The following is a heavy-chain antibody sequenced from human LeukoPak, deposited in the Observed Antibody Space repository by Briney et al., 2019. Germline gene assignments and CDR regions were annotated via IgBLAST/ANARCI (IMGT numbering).Heavy chain of an antibody. D-gene: IGHD5-18*01. CDR2: ISYDGSNK. V-gene: IGHV3-30-3*02. Sequence: GGSLRLSCAASGFTFSSYAMHWVCQAPGKGLEWVAVISYDGSNKYYADSVKGRFTISRDNSKNTLYLQMNSLRAEDTAVYYCARTRYSYGVIDYWGQGTLVTVSS. J-gene: IGHJ4*02. CDR1: GFTFSSYA. CDR3: ARTRYSYGVIDY.